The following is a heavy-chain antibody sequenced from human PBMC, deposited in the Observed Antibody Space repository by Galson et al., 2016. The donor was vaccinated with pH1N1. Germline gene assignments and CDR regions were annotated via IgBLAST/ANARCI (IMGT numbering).Heavy chain of an antibody. CDR2: LYKTGST. J-gene: IGHJ5*02. CDR1: GGSIRSYY. V-gene: IGHV4-4*07. Sequence: SETLSLTCTVSGGSIRSYYWTWIRQPAGKGLEWIGRLYKTGSTKYNPSLKSRVAISVDTSKNQFSLKLSSVTAADTAVYYCARARASGGSYLFDPWGQGTLVTVSS. CDR3: ARARASGGSYLFDP. D-gene: IGHD2-15*01.